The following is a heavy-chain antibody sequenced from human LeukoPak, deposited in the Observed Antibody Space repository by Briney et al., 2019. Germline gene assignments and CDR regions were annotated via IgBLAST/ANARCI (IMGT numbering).Heavy chain of an antibody. CDR2: TTTSDGNT. J-gene: IGHJ4*02. CDR3: AKDGGLWVSAHWGDS. V-gene: IGHV3-23*01. D-gene: IGHD7-27*01. Sequence: GGSLRLSCAASGFTFSSYTMSWVRQAPGKGLEWVSTTTTSDGNTYYADSVKGRFTVSRDNSKNTLFLQMNSLRAEDTAVYYCAKDGGLWVSAHWGDSWGRGTLVTVSS. CDR1: GFTFSSYT.